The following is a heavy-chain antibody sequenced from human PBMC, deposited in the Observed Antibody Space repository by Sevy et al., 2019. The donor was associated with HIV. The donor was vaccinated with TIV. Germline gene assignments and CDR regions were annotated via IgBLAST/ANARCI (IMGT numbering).Heavy chain of an antibody. Sequence: GGSLRLSCAASGFAFSNYYAMHWVRQAPGKGLEWVVLISYDGSDKYYADSVKGRFTISRDNFKNTLYLQMNSLTTEDTAVYYCARPRANYVDHYFFYAMDVWGQGTTVTVSS. J-gene: IGHJ6*02. CDR3: ARPRANYVDHYFFYAMDV. CDR1: GFAFSNYYA. D-gene: IGHD4-17*01. CDR2: ISYDGSDK. V-gene: IGHV3-30-3*01.